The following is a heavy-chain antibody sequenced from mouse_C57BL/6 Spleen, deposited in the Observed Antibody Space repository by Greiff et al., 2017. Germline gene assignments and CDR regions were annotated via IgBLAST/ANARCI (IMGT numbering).Heavy chain of an antibody. CDR1: GYTFTDYY. D-gene: IGHD2-3*01. V-gene: IGHV1-34*01. CDR3: ARVDGPLYAMDD. CDR2: IYPNNGGN. Sequence: EVQLQQSGPGLVKPGASVKMSCKASGYTFTDYYMHWVKQSHGKSLEWIGYIYPNNGGNGYNQKFKGKATLTVDKSYSTAYMELRSLTSEDSAVYYCARVDGPLYAMDDWGQGTSVTVSS. J-gene: IGHJ4*01.